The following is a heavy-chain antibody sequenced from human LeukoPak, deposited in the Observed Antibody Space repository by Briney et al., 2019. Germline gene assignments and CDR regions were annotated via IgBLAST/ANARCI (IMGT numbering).Heavy chain of an antibody. CDR1: GFTFSSYA. CDR2: ISGSGGST. V-gene: IGHV3-23*01. J-gene: IGHJ4*02. Sequence: GGSLRLSCAASGFTFSSYAMSWVRQAPGKGLEWVSAISGSGGSTYYADSVKGRFTISRDNSKNTLYLQMNSLRAEDTALYHCARGGYNWNEPFDYWGQGTLVTVSS. CDR3: ARGGYNWNEPFDY. D-gene: IGHD1-20*01.